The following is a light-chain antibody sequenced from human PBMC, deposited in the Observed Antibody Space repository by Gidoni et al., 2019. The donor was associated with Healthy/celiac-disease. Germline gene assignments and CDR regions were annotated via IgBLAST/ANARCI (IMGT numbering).Light chain of an antibody. CDR2: DAS. Sequence: EIVLTQSQATLSLSPGERATLSCRASQSVSSYLAWYQQKPGQAPRLLIYDASTRATGIPARFSGSGSGTDFTLTISSLEPEDFAVYYCQQRSNWGIFTFGPGTKVDIK. V-gene: IGKV3-11*01. J-gene: IGKJ3*01. CDR1: QSVSSY. CDR3: QQRSNWGIFT.